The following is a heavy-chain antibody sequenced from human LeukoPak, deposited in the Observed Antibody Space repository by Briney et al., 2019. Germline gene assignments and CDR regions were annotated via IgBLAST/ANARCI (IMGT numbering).Heavy chain of an antibody. CDR3: ATSTVAKYDY. D-gene: IGHD4-11*01. CDR1: GFTFSSYS. V-gene: IGHV3-23*01. Sequence: GGSLRLSCAASGFTFSSYSMNWVRQAPGKGLEWVSAISGSGDSTFNSDSVKGRFTISRDNSKNTLYLQMNSLRAEDTALYYCATSTVAKYDYWGQGTLVTVSS. J-gene: IGHJ4*02. CDR2: ISGSGDST.